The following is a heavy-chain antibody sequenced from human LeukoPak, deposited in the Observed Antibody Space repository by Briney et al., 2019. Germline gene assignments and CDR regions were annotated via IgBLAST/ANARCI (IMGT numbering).Heavy chain of an antibody. V-gene: IGHV3-21*01. CDR3: ARDGGWPNWFDP. J-gene: IGHJ5*02. D-gene: IGHD6-19*01. Sequence: GGSLRLSCAASGFTFSSYSMNWVRQAPGKGLEWVSSISSSSSYIYYADSVKGRFTISRDNAKNSLYLQMNSLRAEDTAVYYCARDGGWPNWFDPWGQGTLATVSS. CDR1: GFTFSSYS. CDR2: ISSSSSYI.